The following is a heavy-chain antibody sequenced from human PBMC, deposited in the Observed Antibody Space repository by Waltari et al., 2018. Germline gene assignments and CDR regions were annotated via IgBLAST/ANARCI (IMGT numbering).Heavy chain of an antibody. Sequence: QAQLVESGGGVVQPGGSLRISCAASGFNFNNHGMHWVRQAPGKGQEGVAFIEYDGYNKHYADSVKGRFTISRDNSKNTLYLQLSGLSREDTAVYSCAKGPDSSHYFSNWLDPWGQGTLVTVSS. J-gene: IGHJ5*02. V-gene: IGHV3-30*02. CDR3: AKGPDSSHYFSNWLDP. CDR2: IEYDGYNK. CDR1: GFNFNNHG. D-gene: IGHD3-22*01.